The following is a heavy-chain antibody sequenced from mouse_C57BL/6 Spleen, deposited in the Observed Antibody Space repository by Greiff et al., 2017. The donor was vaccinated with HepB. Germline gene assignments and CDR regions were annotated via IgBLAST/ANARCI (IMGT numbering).Heavy chain of an antibody. CDR2: ISSGSSTI. D-gene: IGHD2-5*01. CDR1: GFTFSDYG. Sequence: EVHLVESGGGLVKPGGSLKLSCAASGFTFSDYGMHWVRQAPEKGLEWVAYISSGSSTIYYADTVKGRFTIYRDNAKNTLFLQMTSLRSEDTAMYYCARSHSNYFSWFAYWGQGTLVTVSA. CDR3: ARSHSNYFSWFAY. V-gene: IGHV5-17*01. J-gene: IGHJ3*01.